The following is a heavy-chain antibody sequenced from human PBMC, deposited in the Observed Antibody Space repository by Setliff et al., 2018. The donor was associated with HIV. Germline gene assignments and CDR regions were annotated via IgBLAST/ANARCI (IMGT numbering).Heavy chain of an antibody. D-gene: IGHD6-19*01. CDR2: IYTSGNTNYNPST. CDR1: GDSISSGGYY. CDR3: TRQSPVAGSGAFDI. V-gene: IGHV4-61*02. J-gene: IGHJ3*02. Sequence: PSETLSLTCTVSGDSISSGGYYWSWIRQPAGQGLEWIGRIYTSGNTNYNPSTNYNPSPKGRITIPLETSRNQFPLRVTSVTATDTAVHYCTRQSPVAGSGAFDIWGQGTMVTVSS.